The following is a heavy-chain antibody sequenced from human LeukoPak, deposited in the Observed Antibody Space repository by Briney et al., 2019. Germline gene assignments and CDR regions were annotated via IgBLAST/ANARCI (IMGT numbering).Heavy chain of an antibody. Sequence: GGSLRLSCPFSGVAVSDSYLSCFPQPPGGGLEWVSVIYDTGDTFYADSVKDRFIISRDNSKNTLYLQMSSLRVEDTSVYYCATGHYSNRLGGQGTLVTVSS. CDR2: IYDTGDT. D-gene: IGHD4-11*01. CDR3: ATGHYSNRL. CDR1: GVAVSDSY. J-gene: IGHJ4*02. V-gene: IGHV3-66*01.